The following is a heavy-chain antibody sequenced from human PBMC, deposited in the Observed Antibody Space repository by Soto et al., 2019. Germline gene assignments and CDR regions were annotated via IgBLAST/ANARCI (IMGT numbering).Heavy chain of an antibody. V-gene: IGHV1-69*08. CDR1: GGTFSSYT. D-gene: IGHD3-22*01. CDR2: IIPILGID. J-gene: IGHJ6*02. Sequence: QVQLVQSGAEVKKPGSSVKVSCKASGGTFSSYTISWVRQAPGHGLEWMGMIIPILGIDNYAQKFQGRVTITADKSSSTAYMEMSSLRSEDTAVYYCARDAITYDSSVPYYYGIDVWGQGTKVTVSS. CDR3: ARDAITYDSSVPYYYGIDV.